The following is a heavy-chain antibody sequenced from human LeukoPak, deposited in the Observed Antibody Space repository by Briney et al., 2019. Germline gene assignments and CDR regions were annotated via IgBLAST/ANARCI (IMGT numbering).Heavy chain of an antibody. V-gene: IGHV3-30-3*01. Sequence: PGRSLRLSCAASGFTFSSYAVHWVRQAPGKGLEWVAVISYDGSNKYYADSVKGRFTISRDNSKNTLYLQMNSLRAEDTAVYYCARSSIAVAGTGVEDYWGQGTLVTVSS. CDR3: ARSSIAVAGTGVEDY. CDR1: GFTFSSYA. CDR2: ISYDGSNK. J-gene: IGHJ4*02. D-gene: IGHD6-19*01.